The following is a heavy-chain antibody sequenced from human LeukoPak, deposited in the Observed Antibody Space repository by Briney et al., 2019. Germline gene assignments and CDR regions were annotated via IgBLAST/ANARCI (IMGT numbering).Heavy chain of an antibody. CDR1: GGSISSGDYY. CDR3: ARELSYSLSRSYYFDY. D-gene: IGHD4-11*01. J-gene: IGHJ4*02. V-gene: IGHV4-30-4*08. Sequence: PSETLSLTCTVSGGSISSGDYYWSWIRQPPGKGLEWIGYIYYSGSTYYNPSLKSRVTISVDTSKNQFSLKLSSVTAADTAVYYRARELSYSLSRSYYFDYWGQGTLVTVSS. CDR2: IYYSGST.